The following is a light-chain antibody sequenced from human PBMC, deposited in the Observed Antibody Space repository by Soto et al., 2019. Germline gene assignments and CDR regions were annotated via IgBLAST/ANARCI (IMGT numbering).Light chain of an antibody. Sequence: QSALTQPASVSGSPGQSITISCTGTSSDVGGYNYVSWYQQHPGKVPKLMIYEVSNRPSGVSNRFSGSKSGNTASLTISELQAEDEADYYCSSYTSRSTPVFGGGTKVTVL. CDR3: SSYTSRSTPV. V-gene: IGLV2-14*01. CDR2: EVS. CDR1: SSDVGGYNY. J-gene: IGLJ2*01.